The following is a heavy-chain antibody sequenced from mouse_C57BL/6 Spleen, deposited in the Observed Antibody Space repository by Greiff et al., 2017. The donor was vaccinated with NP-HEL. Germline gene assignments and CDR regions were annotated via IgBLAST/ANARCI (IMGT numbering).Heavy chain of an antibody. CDR2: ISSGSSTI. CDR1: GFTFSDYG. CDR3: ARAGVTGTMAY. V-gene: IGHV5-17*01. J-gene: IGHJ3*01. Sequence: DVMLVESGGGLVKPGGSLKLSCAASGFTFSDYGMHWVRQAPEKGLEWVAYISSGSSTIYYADTVKGRFTISRDNAKNTLFLQMTSLRSEDTAMYYCARAGVTGTMAYWGQGTLVTVSA. D-gene: IGHD4-1*01.